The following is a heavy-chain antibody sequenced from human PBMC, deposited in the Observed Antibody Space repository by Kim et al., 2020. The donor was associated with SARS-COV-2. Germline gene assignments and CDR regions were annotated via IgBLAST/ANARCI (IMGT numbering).Heavy chain of an antibody. J-gene: IGHJ5*02. V-gene: IGHV3-30*04. CDR3: AREERPGYSSSWKRWFDP. CDR1: GFTFSSYA. D-gene: IGHD6-13*01. CDR2: ISYDGSNK. Sequence: GSLRLSCAASGFTFSSYAMHWVRQAPGKGLEWVAVISYDGSNKYYADSVKGRFTISRDNSKNTLYLQMNSLRAEDTAVYYCAREERPGYSSSWKRWFDP.